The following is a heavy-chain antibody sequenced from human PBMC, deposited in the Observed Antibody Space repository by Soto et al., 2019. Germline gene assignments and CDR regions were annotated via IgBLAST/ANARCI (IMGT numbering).Heavy chain of an antibody. CDR3: ARDSPPTTVTRDYYFDY. D-gene: IGHD4-17*01. J-gene: IGHJ4*02. Sequence: QVQLQESGPGLVKPSGTLSLTCAVSGGSISSSNWWSWVRQPPGKGLEWIGEIYHSGSTNYNPSLKSRATMAVDKAKNQFSLELGSVTAADTAVYYCARDSPPTTVTRDYYFDYWGQGTLVTVSS. CDR1: GGSISSSNW. CDR2: IYHSGST. V-gene: IGHV4-4*02.